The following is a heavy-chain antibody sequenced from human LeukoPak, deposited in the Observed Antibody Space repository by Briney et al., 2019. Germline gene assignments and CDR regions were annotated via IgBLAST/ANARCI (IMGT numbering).Heavy chain of an antibody. CDR3: ARVGPTGYYDSSGLETGYGMDV. Sequence: ASVKVSCKASGYTFTSYAMHWVRQAPGQRLKWMGWINAGNGNTKYSQKFQGRVTITRDTSASTAYMELSSLRSEDTAVYYCARVGPTGYYDSSGLETGYGMDVWGQGTTVTVSS. CDR2: INAGNGNT. D-gene: IGHD3-22*01. V-gene: IGHV1-3*01. J-gene: IGHJ6*02. CDR1: GYTFTSYA.